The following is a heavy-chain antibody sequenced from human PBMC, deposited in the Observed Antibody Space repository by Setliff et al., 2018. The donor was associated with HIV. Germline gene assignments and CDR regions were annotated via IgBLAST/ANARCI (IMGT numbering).Heavy chain of an antibody. CDR2: IYHSGNT. V-gene: IGHV4-38-2*01. CDR1: GYSISSDYY. Sequence: SETLSLTCAASGYSISSDYYWGWIRQPPGKGLEWIGSIYHSGNTYYNPSLKSRVTISVDASKSQFSLKVSSVTAADAAVYYCARAQLRYLANNFYFDFWGQGTPVTVSS. CDR3: ARAQLRYLANNFYFDF. D-gene: IGHD3-9*01. J-gene: IGHJ4*02.